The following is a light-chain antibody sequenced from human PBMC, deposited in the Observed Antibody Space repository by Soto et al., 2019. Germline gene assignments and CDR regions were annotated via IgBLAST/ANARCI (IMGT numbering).Light chain of an antibody. CDR3: QSYDSSPLGRV. CDR2: GNS. CDR1: SSNIGAGYD. Sequence: QSVLTQPPSVSGAPGQRVTISCTGSSSNIGAGYDVHWYQQLPGTAPKLLISGNSNRPSGVPDRFSGSKSGSSASLAITGLHAEDDADYSCQSYDSSPLGRVFGGGTKLTVL. V-gene: IGLV1-40*01. J-gene: IGLJ3*02.